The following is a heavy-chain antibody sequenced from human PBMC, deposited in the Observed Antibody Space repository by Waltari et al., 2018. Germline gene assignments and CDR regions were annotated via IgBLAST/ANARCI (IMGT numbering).Heavy chain of an antibody. CDR1: GFTFSSNF. CDR3: ATGRYRFFDY. D-gene: IGHD1-26*01. CDR2: NYNDGTT. J-gene: IGHJ4*02. Sequence: EVQLVESGGGSIQPGGSLRLSGGASGFTFSSNFMSWVRQAPGKGLEWVSINYNDGTTYYGDSVKGRFTIYRDNSKSTMYLQMNTLRTEDTAVYYCATGRYRFFDYWGQGTLVTVSS. V-gene: IGHV3-53*01.